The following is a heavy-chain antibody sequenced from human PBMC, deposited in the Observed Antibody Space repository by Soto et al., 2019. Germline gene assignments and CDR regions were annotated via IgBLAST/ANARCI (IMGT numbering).Heavy chain of an antibody. CDR3: AKNPGYYYDSTGYHFDY. D-gene: IGHD3-22*01. CDR1: EFTVCNYA. CDR2: ISYGGGTT. Sequence: PGGSTRLSCAASEFTVCNYAMSWVRQDPGKGLEWVSAISYGGGTTYYADSVKGRFTISRDNSKNTLYLQMNSLRAEDTAVYYCAKNPGYYYDSTGYHFDYWGQGTLVTVSS. J-gene: IGHJ4*02. V-gene: IGHV3-23*01.